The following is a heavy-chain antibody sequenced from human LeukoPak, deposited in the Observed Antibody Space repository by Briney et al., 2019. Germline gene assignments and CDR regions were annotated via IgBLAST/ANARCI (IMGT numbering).Heavy chain of an antibody. J-gene: IGHJ4*02. D-gene: IGHD5-24*01. V-gene: IGHV1-18*01. CDR2: ISAYNGNT. CDR1: GYTFTNYG. Sequence: ASVKVSCKASGYTFTNYGISWVRQAPGQGLEWMGWISAYNGNTNYAQRLQGRVTLTTDTSTSTAYMELRNLRSDDTAVYYCARADQMATIYFDYWGQGTLVTVSS. CDR3: ARADQMATIYFDY.